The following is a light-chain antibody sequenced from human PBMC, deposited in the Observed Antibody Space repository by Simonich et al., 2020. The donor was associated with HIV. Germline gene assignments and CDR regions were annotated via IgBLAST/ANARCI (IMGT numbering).Light chain of an antibody. CDR3: QSYDSSLSGVV. CDR2: GNT. J-gene: IGLJ2*01. V-gene: IGLV1-40*01. CDR1: SYNIGAGYD. Sequence: QSVLPQPPSVSGAPGPRVTISCTGSSYNIGAGYDVHWYQQLPGTAPKLLIYGNTNRPSGVPDRFSGSKSSTSASLAITGLQAEDEADYYCQSYDSSLSGVVFGGGTKLTVL.